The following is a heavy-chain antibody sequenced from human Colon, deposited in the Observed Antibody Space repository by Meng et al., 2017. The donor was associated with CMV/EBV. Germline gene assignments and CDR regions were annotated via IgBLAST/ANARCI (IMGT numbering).Heavy chain of an antibody. CDR2: ISSSGSTI. CDR3: ASLVVVPAAPNWFDP. J-gene: IGHJ5*02. CDR1: GFTFRSYE. Sequence: GGSLRLSCAASGFTFRSYEMNWVRQAPGKGLEWVSYISSSGSTIYYADSVKGRFTISRDNAKNSLYLQMNSLRAEDTAVYYCASLVVVPAAPNWFDPWGQGTLVTVSS. D-gene: IGHD2-2*01. V-gene: IGHV3-48*03.